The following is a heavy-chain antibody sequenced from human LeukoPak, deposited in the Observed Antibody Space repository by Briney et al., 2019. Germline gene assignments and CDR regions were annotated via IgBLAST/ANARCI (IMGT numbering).Heavy chain of an antibody. CDR2: INPSGGST. V-gene: IGHV1-46*01. J-gene: IGHJ4*02. CDR1: GYTFTSYY. D-gene: IGHD5-18*01. Sequence: ASVKVSCKASGYTFTSYYMHWVRQAPGQGLEWMGLINPSGGSTSYAQKFQGRVTITRDTTTGTVYMELSSLRSEDTAVYYCARGSRIQLFSEHFDYWGQGTLVTVSS. CDR3: ARGSRIQLFSEHFDY.